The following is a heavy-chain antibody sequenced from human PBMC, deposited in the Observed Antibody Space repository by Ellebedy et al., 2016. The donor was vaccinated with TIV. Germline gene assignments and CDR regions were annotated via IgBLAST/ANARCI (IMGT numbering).Heavy chain of an antibody. J-gene: IGHJ4*02. Sequence: MPSETLSLTCTVSGGSISSYYWSWIRQPPGKGLEWIGYIYYSGSTNYNPSLKSRVTISVDTSKNQFSLKLSSVTAADTAVYYCASRRYSGSYVFDYWGQGTLVTVSS. CDR1: GGSISSYY. V-gene: IGHV4-59*08. CDR2: IYYSGST. CDR3: ASRRYSGSYVFDY. D-gene: IGHD1-26*01.